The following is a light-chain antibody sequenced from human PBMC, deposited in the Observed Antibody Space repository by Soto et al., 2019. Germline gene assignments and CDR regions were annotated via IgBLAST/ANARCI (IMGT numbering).Light chain of an antibody. CDR1: QSVSTN. V-gene: IGKV3-15*01. Sequence: IVMTQSPATLSVSLGERATLSCRASQSVSTNLAWYHQKPGQAPRLLIYGASTSATDIPARFSGSGSGTEFTLTISSLQSEDFAIYYCQQYNNWPPITFGQGTRRDIK. J-gene: IGKJ5*01. CDR2: GAS. CDR3: QQYNNWPPIT.